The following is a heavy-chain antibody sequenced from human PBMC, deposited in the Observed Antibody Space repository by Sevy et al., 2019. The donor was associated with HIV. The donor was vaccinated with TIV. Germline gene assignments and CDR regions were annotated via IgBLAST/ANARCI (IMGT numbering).Heavy chain of an antibody. Sequence: GGSLRLSCAASGFTFSSYDMSWVRQAPGKGLEWVSGISPTGGTTHYAESVKGRFIISRDNSKKTLFLQMNSLKAEETALYYCAKDLEPQLGPDYWGQGTQVTVSS. J-gene: IGHJ4*02. D-gene: IGHD1-1*01. CDR1: GFTFSSYD. CDR3: AKDLEPQLGPDY. V-gene: IGHV3-23*01. CDR2: ISPTGGTT.